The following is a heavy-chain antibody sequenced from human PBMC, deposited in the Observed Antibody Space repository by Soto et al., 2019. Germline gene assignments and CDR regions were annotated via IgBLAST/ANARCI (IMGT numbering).Heavy chain of an antibody. CDR3: TTYDLETSFDY. V-gene: IGHV3-15*07. Sequence: EVQLVESGGGLVKPGGSLRLSCAASGFTFSNAWMNWVRQAPGKGLEWVGRIKSKTDGGTTDYAAPVKGRFTISRDDSNSPLYLQMNSLKTEDTAVYYCTTYDLETSFDYWGQGTLVTVSS. CDR1: GFTFSNAW. D-gene: IGHD3-3*01. J-gene: IGHJ4*02. CDR2: IKSKTDGGTT.